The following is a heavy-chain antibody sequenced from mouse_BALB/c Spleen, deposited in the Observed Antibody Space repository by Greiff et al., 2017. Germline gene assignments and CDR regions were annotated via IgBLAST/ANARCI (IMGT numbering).Heavy chain of an antibody. CDR3: ARDRDYGSSQGFAY. CDR1: GFSLTSYG. Sequence: VQRVESGPGLVAPSQSLSITCTVSGFSLTSYGVHWVRQPPGKGLEWLGVIWAGGSTNYNSALMSRLSISKDNSKSQVFLKMNSLQTDDTAMYYCARDRDYGSSQGFAYWGQGTLVTVSA. D-gene: IGHD1-1*01. V-gene: IGHV2-9*02. J-gene: IGHJ3*01. CDR2: IWAGGST.